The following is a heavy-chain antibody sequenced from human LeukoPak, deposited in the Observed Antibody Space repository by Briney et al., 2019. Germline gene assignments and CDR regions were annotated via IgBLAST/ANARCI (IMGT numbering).Heavy chain of an antibody. V-gene: IGHV3-48*03. J-gene: IGHJ6*04. D-gene: IGHD3-10*02. CDR3: AELGITMIGGV. Sequence: LPGGSLRLSCAASVFTFSSDEMNWVRQAPGKGLEWVSYISSSGSTIYYADSVKGRFTISRDNAKNSLYLQMNSLRAEDTAVYYCAELGITMIGGVWGKGTTVTISS. CDR2: ISSSGSTI. CDR1: VFTFSSDE.